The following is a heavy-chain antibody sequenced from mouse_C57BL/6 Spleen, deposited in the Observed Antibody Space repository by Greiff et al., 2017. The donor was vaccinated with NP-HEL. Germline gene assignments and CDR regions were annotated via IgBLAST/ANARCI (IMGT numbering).Heavy chain of an antibody. D-gene: IGHD1-1*02. CDR3: TRDGGSTVFYWYFDV. CDR1: GFTFSSYA. J-gene: IGHJ1*03. CDR2: ISSGGDYI. V-gene: IGHV5-9-1*02. Sequence: EVQLVESGEGLVKPGGSLKLSCAASGFTFSSYAMSWVRQTPEKRLEWVAYISSGGDYIYYADTVKGRFTISRDNARNTLYLQMSSLKSEDTAMYYCTRDGGSTVFYWYFDVWGTGTTVTVSS.